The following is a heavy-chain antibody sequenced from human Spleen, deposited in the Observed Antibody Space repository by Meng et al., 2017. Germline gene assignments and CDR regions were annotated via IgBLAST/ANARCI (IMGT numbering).Heavy chain of an antibody. V-gene: IGHV2-5*02. CDR3: DRLPRGAISYCYYGMDV. CDR2: IYWDDDK. D-gene: IGHD3-10*01. J-gene: IGHJ6*02. CDR1: GFSLKTSGVG. Sequence: SGPTLVKPTQTLTLTCTFSGFSLKTSGVGVGWVRQPPGKALEWLALIYWDDDKRYSPSLKTRLTITKDSSKNQVVLTMANMDPLNTATYYCDRLPRGAISYCYYGMDVWGQGTTVTVSS.